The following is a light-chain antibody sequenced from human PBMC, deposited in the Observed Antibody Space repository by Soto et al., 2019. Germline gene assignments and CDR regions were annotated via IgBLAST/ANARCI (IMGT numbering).Light chain of an antibody. J-gene: IGKJ1*01. Sequence: DIQMTQSPSTLSASVGDRVTITCRASQSISSWLAWYQQRPGKAPKLLIYKASSLASGVPSRFSGSGSGTEFTLTINSLQPDDSATHYCQQYSSHGTFGQRTKVAS. CDR2: KAS. CDR1: QSISSW. CDR3: QQYSSHGT. V-gene: IGKV1-5*03.